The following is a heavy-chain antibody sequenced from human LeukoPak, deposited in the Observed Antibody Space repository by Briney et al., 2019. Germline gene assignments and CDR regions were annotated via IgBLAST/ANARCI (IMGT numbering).Heavy chain of an antibody. CDR2: ISDSGTST. D-gene: IGHD3-10*01. V-gene: IGHV3-23*01. J-gene: IGHJ4*02. CDR3: AKGVSGYGSGRPFDY. CDR1: GFTFSSYA. Sequence: GGSLRLSCAASGFTFSSYATIWVRQAPGKGLEWVSLISDSGTSTYYPDSVKGRFTISRDNSKNTVYLQMNSLRAEDTAVYYCAKGVSGYGSGRPFDYWGQGTLVTVSS.